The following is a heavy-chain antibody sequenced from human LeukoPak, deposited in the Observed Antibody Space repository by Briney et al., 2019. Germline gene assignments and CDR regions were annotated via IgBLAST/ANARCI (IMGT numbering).Heavy chain of an antibody. D-gene: IGHD3-22*01. CDR3: ARRLSSDYADY. Sequence: GASVTVSFKASGYTFTSYYIHWVRQAPGQGLEWMGIINPSGGSTTYSQKFQGRVTMTRDTSTSTVYIDLSSLRSEDTAVYYCARRLSSDYADYWGQGTLVTVSS. CDR1: GYTFTSYY. J-gene: IGHJ4*02. V-gene: IGHV1-46*01. CDR2: INPSGGST.